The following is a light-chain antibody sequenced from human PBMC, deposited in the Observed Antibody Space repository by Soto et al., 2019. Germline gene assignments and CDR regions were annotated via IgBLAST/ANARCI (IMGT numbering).Light chain of an antibody. Sequence: DIQMTQSPATLSASVGDRVTITCRASQSVRSWLAWYQQKPGTAPKLLIFDASRLESGVPSRFSGSASGTEFTLTISSLQPEDFATYYCQQLNSYSFGQGTRLEIK. V-gene: IGKV1-5*01. CDR1: QSVRSW. J-gene: IGKJ5*01. CDR3: QQLNSYS. CDR2: DAS.